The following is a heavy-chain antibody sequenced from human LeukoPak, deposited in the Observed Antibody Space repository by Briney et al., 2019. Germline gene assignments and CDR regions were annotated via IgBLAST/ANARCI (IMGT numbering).Heavy chain of an antibody. CDR3: ARESGDQYFDY. J-gene: IGHJ4*02. D-gene: IGHD4-17*01. Sequence: SETLSLTCTVSGVSVSSNTYYWSWIRQPPGKGLEWIGYIYYSGSTNYNPSLKSRVTISVDMSKNQFSLKLNSITAADTAVYYCARESGDQYFDYWGQGTLVTVSS. CDR1: GVSVSSNTYY. CDR2: IYYSGST. V-gene: IGHV4-61*01.